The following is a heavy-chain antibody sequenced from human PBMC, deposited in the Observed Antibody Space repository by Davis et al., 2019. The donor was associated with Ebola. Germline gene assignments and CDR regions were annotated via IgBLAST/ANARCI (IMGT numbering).Heavy chain of an antibody. CDR3: ARALAAFDI. D-gene: IGHD3-16*01. CDR2: IYSGGST. Sequence: PGGSLRLSCAASGFTFSSYAMSWVRQAPGKGLEWVSVIYSGGSTYYADSVKGRFTISRDNPKNTLYLQMNSLRAEDTAVYYCARALAAFDIWGQGTMVTVSS. V-gene: IGHV3-53*01. CDR1: GFTFSSYA. J-gene: IGHJ3*02.